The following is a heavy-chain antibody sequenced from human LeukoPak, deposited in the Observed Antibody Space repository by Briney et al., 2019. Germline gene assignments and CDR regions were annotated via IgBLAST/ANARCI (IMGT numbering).Heavy chain of an antibody. Sequence: EASVKVSCKASGYTLIDYYMHWVRQAPGRGLEWVAWINPKNGDTKYAQKFQGRVTVTRDTSINTAYMELRSLRSDDTAVYYCAREWDYYAVWGQGTMVSVSS. D-gene: IGHD3-10*01. CDR1: GYTLIDYY. V-gene: IGHV1-2*02. CDR2: INPKNGDT. CDR3: AREWDYYAV. J-gene: IGHJ4*02.